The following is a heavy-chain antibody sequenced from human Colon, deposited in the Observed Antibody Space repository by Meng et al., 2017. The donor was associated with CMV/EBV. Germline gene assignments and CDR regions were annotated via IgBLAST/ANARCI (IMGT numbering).Heavy chain of an antibody. D-gene: IGHD2-15*01. Sequence: SVKVSCKASGGTFSSYTISWVRQAPGQGLEWMGRIIPILGIANYAQKFQGRLTMTRDTSTRTAFLELSDLTSDDTAVYYCARDPGLGWSDYWGQGTLVTVSS. J-gene: IGHJ4*02. CDR2: IIPILGIA. CDR3: ARDPGLGWSDY. CDR1: GGTFSSYT. V-gene: IGHV1-69*04.